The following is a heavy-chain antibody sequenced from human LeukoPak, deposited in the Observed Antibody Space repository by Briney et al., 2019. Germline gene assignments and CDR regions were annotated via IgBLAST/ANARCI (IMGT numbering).Heavy chain of an antibody. J-gene: IGHJ4*02. Sequence: GASVKVSCKASGYTFTTYAMHWVRQAPGQRPEWMGYIYTDAGNTKYSQKFQDRVAITRDTSASTVYLDLSSLRSEDTAVYYCARGSGEGLDYWGQGTLVTVSS. CDR1: GYTFTTYA. CDR2: IYTDAGNT. CDR3: ARGSGEGLDY. V-gene: IGHV1-3*04. D-gene: IGHD6-19*01.